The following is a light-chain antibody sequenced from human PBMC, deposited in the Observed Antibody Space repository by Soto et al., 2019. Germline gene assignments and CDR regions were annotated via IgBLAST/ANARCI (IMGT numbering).Light chain of an antibody. CDR2: AAS. J-gene: IGKJ2*01. CDR3: QQRNSYPRT. CDR1: QGINIF. V-gene: IGKV1-9*01. Sequence: DIHLTQSPSFLSASVGDRVTITCRASQGINIFLAWFRQKPGKAPNLLISAASTLQSGVPSRFSGSGSETEFTLTITSLQPEDSATYYCQQRNSYPRTFGQGTKVDIK.